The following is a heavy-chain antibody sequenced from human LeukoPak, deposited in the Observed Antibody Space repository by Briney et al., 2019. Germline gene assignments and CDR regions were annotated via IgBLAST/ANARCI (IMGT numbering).Heavy chain of an antibody. CDR2: ISTSSSYI. CDR1: GFTFNTYG. CDR3: ARDESGSRFDY. J-gene: IGHJ4*02. V-gene: IGHV3-21*01. Sequence: GGSLRLSCAPSGFTFNTYGMNWVRQAPGKRLEWVSSISTSSSYIYYADSVKGRFTISRDNAKNSLYLQMSSLRGEDTAVYYCARDESGSRFDYWGQGTLVTVSS. D-gene: IGHD1-26*01.